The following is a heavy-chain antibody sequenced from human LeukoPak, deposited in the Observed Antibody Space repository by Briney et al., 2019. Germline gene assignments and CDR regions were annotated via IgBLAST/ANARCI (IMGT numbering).Heavy chain of an antibody. CDR1: GGSISSYY. D-gene: IGHD3-3*01. CDR2: IYYSGNT. J-gene: IGHJ4*02. V-gene: IGHV4-59*01. CDR3: ARGFLEWLPHFDY. Sequence: SETLSLTCTVSGGSISSYYWSWIRQPPGKGLEWIGYIYYSGNTNYNPSLKSRVTISVDTSKNQFSLKLSSVTAADTAVYYCARGFLEWLPHFDYWGQGTLVTVSS.